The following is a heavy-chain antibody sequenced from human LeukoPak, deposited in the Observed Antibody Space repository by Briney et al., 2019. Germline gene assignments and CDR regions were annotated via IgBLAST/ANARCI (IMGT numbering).Heavy chain of an antibody. J-gene: IGHJ4*02. V-gene: IGHV3-11*01. D-gene: IGHD1-26*01. CDR2: IDTSSTTI. CDR3: ARDRGPCTA. Sequence: GGSLRLSCAASGFIFSDYDMTWIRQAPGKGLEWISYIDTSSTTIYYADSVKGRFTISRDNAKNSLFLQMNSLRAEDTAVYYCARDRGPCTAWGQGTLVTVSS. CDR1: GFIFSDYD.